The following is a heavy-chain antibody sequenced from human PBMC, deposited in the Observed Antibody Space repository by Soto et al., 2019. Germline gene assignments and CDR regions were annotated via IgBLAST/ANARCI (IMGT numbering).Heavy chain of an antibody. J-gene: IGHJ4*02. CDR3: ARDLLAAAGYDF. CDR2: ISSSGSTI. CDR1: GFTFSDYY. Sequence: GGSKRLSCAPSGFTFSDYYMSWIRQAQGKGLEWVSYISSSGSTIYYADSVKGRFTISRDNAKNSLYLQMNSLRAEDTAVYYCARDLLAAAGYDFWGQGTLVTVSS. V-gene: IGHV3-11*04. D-gene: IGHD6-13*01.